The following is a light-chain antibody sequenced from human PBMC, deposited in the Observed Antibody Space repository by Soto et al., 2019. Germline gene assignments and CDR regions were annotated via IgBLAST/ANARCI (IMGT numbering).Light chain of an antibody. CDR1: SSDIGSYDH. Sequence: QSPLTQPASVSVSPGHSITISCIGTSSDIGSYDHVAWYQQFPGKSPKLIIYAVSDRPSGVSDRFSGSKSGISASLTISGLQTEDEADYYCISYTDRQSYLFGPGTKVTVL. CDR3: ISYTDRQSYL. V-gene: IGLV2-14*03. CDR2: AVS. J-gene: IGLJ1*01.